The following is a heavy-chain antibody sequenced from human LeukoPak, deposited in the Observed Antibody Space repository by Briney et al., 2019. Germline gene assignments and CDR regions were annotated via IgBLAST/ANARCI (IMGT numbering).Heavy chain of an antibody. V-gene: IGHV4-38-2*02. J-gene: IGHJ5*02. D-gene: IGHD3-10*01. CDR3: AREGSTSGTNWFAP. CDR2: IYHSGST. Sequence: SETLSLTCVVSDYSITTDYYWAWIRQPPGKGLEWIGSIYHSGSTYYNPSLKSRVTISVHTSKSQFSLRLTSVTAADTAMYYCAREGSTSGTNWFAPWGQGTLVTVSS. CDR1: DYSITTDYY.